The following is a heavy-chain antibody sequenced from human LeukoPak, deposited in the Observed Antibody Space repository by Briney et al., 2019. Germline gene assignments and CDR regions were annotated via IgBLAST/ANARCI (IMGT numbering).Heavy chain of an antibody. CDR1: GFTFSSYA. V-gene: IGHV3-23*01. CDR2: ISGGGGST. J-gene: IGHJ4*02. D-gene: IGHD2-8*01. Sequence: GGSLRLSCAASGFTFSSYAMSWVRQAPGKGLEWVSAISGGGGSTYYADSVKGRFTISRDNSKNTLYLQMNSLRAEDTAVYYCAKVGYCTNGVCSKFDYWGQGTLVTVSS. CDR3: AKVGYCTNGVCSKFDY.